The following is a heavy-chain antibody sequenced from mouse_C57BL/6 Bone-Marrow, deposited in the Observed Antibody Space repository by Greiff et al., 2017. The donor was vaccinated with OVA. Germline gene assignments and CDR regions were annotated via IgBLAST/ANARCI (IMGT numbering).Heavy chain of an antibody. CDR2: IYPGDGDT. CDR1: GYAFSSSW. CDR3: AKGSNYGNDY. J-gene: IGHJ2*01. D-gene: IGHD2-5*01. Sequence: VKLQQSGPELVKPGASVKISCKASGYAFSSSWMNWVKQRPGKGLEWIGRIYPGDGDTNYNGKFKGKATLTADKSSSTAYMQLSSLTSEDSAVYFCAKGSNYGNDYWGQGTTLTVSS. V-gene: IGHV1-82*01.